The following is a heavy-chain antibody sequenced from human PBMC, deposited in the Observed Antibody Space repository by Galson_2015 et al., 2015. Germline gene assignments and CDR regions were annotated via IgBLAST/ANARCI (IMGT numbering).Heavy chain of an antibody. Sequence: SLRLSCAASGFTFSSYAMHWVRQAPGKGLEWVAVISYDGSNKYYADSVKGRFTISRDNSKNTLYLQMNSLRAEDTAVYYCAREGRGDSSSPNRIDAFDIWGQGTMVTVSS. CDR3: AREGRGDSSSPNRIDAFDI. CDR1: GFTFSSYA. D-gene: IGHD6-13*01. V-gene: IGHV3-30-3*01. CDR2: ISYDGSNK. J-gene: IGHJ3*02.